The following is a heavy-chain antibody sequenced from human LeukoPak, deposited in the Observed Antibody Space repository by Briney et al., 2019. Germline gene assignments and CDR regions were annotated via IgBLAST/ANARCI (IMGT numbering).Heavy chain of an antibody. V-gene: IGHV4-30-4*08. Sequence: SETLSLTCTVSGGSISSGDYYWSWIRQPPGKGLEWIGYIYYSGSTYYNPSLKSRVTISVDTSKNQFFLKLSSVTAADTAVYYCAREYCWLYYYGMDVWGKGTTVTVSS. CDR1: GGSISSGDYY. J-gene: IGHJ6*04. D-gene: IGHD2-8*02. CDR3: AREYCWLYYYGMDV. CDR2: IYYSGST.